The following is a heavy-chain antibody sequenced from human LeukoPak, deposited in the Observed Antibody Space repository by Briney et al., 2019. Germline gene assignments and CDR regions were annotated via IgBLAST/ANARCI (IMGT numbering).Heavy chain of an antibody. J-gene: IGHJ4*02. V-gene: IGHV3-66*01. CDR2: IYNDGRT. CDR3: ARGNSATTTFDF. D-gene: IGHD4-17*01. Sequence: GGSLRLSCAASGFTVSHNYMSWVRQAPGKGLEWVSNIYNDGRTYYRDSVKGRFTISRDDSENTLYLQMNNLRAEDTAVYYCARGNSATTTFDFWGQGTLVTVSS. CDR1: GFTVSHNY.